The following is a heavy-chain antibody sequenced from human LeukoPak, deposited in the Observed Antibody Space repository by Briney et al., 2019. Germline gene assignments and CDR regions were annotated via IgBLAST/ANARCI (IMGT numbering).Heavy chain of an antibody. Sequence: PSETLSLTCTVSGYSISSGYYWGWIRQPPGKGPEWIGSIYYSGSTYYNPSLKSRVTISVDTSKNQFSLKLSSVTAADTAVYYCARSVAARWYFQHWGQGTLVTVSS. D-gene: IGHD6-6*01. CDR2: IYYSGST. CDR1: GYSISSGYY. CDR3: ARSVAARWYFQH. J-gene: IGHJ1*01. V-gene: IGHV4-38-2*02.